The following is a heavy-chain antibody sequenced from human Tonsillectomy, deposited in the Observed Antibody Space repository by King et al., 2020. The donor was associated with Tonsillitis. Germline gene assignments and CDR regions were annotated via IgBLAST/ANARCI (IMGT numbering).Heavy chain of an antibody. V-gene: IGHV1-46*01. D-gene: IGHD5-18*01. CDR2: IDPTGGST. CDR3: ANTKQLWNSQLDY. J-gene: IGHJ4*02. CDR1: GYTFTSSY. Sequence: VQLVESGAEVKKPGASVKVSCKASGYTFTSSYMHWVRQAPGQGLEWMGIIDPTGGSTTYAQNFQGRVTMTRDTSTSTVYMDLSRLRSEDTAVYYCANTKQLWNSQLDYWGQGTLVTVSS.